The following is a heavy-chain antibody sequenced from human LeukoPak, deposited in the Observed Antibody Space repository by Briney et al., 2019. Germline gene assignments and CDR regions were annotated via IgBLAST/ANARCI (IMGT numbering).Heavy chain of an antibody. CDR1: GFTFSSYG. V-gene: IGHV3-30*02. J-gene: IGHJ4*02. CDR2: IRYDGSNK. D-gene: IGHD5/OR15-5a*01. Sequence: PGGSLRLSCAASGFTFSSYGVHWVRQAPGKGLEWVAFIRYDGSNKYYADSVKGRFTISRDNSKNTLYLQMNSLRAEDTAVYYCAKGLFATASTRIDYWGQGTLVTVSS. CDR3: AKGLFATASTRIDY.